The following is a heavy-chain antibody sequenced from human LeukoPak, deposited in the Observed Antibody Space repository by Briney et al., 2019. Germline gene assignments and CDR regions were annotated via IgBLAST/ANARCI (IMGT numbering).Heavy chain of an antibody. CDR3: ARGRSSGLSSSIDN. J-gene: IGHJ4*02. V-gene: IGHV4-34*01. D-gene: IGHD6-19*01. Sequence: PGGSLRLSCAASGFTFSSYAMSWIRQSPGKGLEWIGEINRSGSTNYTPSLKSRVTMSLDTSKNQFSLRLKSVTAADTALYYCARGRSSGLSSSIDNWGQGTLVTVSS. CDR1: GFTFSSYA. CDR2: INRSGST.